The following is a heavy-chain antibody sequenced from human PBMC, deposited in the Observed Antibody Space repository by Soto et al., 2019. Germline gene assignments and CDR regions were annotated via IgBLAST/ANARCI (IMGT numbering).Heavy chain of an antibody. D-gene: IGHD6-19*01. Sequence: PSETLSLTCTVSGGSISSYYWSWIRQPPGKGLEWIGYIYYSGSTNYNPSLKSRVTISVDTSKNQFSLKLSSVTAADTAVYYCARHVPIAVAVFDYWGQGTLVTVSS. CDR1: GGSISSYY. J-gene: IGHJ4*02. V-gene: IGHV4-59*08. CDR2: IYYSGST. CDR3: ARHVPIAVAVFDY.